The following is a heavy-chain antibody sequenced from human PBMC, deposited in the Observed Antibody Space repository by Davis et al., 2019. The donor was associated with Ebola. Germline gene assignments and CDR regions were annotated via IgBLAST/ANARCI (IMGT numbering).Heavy chain of an antibody. Sequence: GESLKISCAASGFTFSSYSMNWVRQAPGKGLEWVSYISSSSSTIYYADSVKGRFTISRDNAKNSLYLQMNSLRAEDTAVYYCAAGAAGYWGQGTLVTVSS. V-gene: IGHV3-48*04. D-gene: IGHD2-15*01. CDR2: ISSSSSTI. CDR3: AAGAAGY. J-gene: IGHJ4*02. CDR1: GFTFSSYS.